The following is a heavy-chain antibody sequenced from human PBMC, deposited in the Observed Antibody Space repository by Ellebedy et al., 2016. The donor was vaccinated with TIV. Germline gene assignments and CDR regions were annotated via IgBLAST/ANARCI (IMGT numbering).Heavy chain of an antibody. D-gene: IGHD3-3*01. Sequence: SETLSLTCTVSGGSISSYYWSWIRQPPGKGLEWIGYIYYSGSTNYNPSLKSRVTISVDTSKNQFSLKLSSVTAADTAVYYCARGLLYYDFWSGYYKGAGDYYYAMDVWGQGTTVTVSS. CDR3: ARGLLYYDFWSGYYKGAGDYYYAMDV. CDR2: IYYSGST. J-gene: IGHJ6*02. V-gene: IGHV4-59*08. CDR1: GGSISSYY.